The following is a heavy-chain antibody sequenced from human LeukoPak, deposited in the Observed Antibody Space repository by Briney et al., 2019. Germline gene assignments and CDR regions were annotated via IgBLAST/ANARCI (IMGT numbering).Heavy chain of an antibody. CDR3: ARGPLGELSPDTFDF. CDR2: ISSSSKTI. Sequence: PGGSLRLSCAASGFTFSSYTMNWVRQAPGKGLEWVSFISSSSKTIYYADSVKGRFTISRDSAENLLYLQMNSLRDEDTAVYFCARGPLGELSPDTFDFWGQGTMVTVSS. CDR1: GFTFSSYT. V-gene: IGHV3-48*02. J-gene: IGHJ3*01. D-gene: IGHD3-16*02.